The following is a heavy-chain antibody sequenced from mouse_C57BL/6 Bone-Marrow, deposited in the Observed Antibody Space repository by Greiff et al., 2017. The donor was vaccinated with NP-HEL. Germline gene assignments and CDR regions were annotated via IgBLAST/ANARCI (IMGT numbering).Heavy chain of an antibody. CDR3: SFITPVAILHYFDY. Sequence: EVQVVESGGGLVQPGGSMKLSCAASGFTFSDAWMDWVRQSPEKGLEWVAEIRNKANNHATYYAESVKGRFTISRYDSKSSVYLQMNSLRAEDTGIYFCSFITPVAILHYFDYWGQGTTLTVSS. CDR2: IRNKANNHAT. CDR1: GFTFSDAW. J-gene: IGHJ2*01. D-gene: IGHD1-1*01. V-gene: IGHV6-6*01.